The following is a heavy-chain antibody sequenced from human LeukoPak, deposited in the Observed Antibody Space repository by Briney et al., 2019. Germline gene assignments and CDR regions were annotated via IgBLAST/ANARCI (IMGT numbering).Heavy chain of an antibody. J-gene: IGHJ4*02. V-gene: IGHV1-46*01. Sequence: GASVKVSCKASGYIFTTYFMQWLRQAPGQGPEWMGIINPRGGSTDYAQKFQDRITMTSDTSTSTVYMELKSLTSEDTAVYFCARVGTTGATADNWGQGTLVTVSS. D-gene: IGHD4-11*01. CDR3: ARVGTTGATADN. CDR2: INPRGGST. CDR1: GYIFTTYF.